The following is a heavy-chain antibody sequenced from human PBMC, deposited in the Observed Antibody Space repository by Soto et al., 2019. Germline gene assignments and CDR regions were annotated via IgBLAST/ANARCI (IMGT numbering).Heavy chain of an antibody. CDR1: GFTFSNYA. D-gene: IGHD2-15*01. V-gene: IGHV3-23*01. Sequence: GGSLRLSCAASGFTFSNYAMSWVRQAPGKGLEWVSCISVGGDSTYYAGSVKGRFTISRDNSKNTLFLQLNSLRAEDTALYTCAKGAGGSCYFAKDYWGRGTQVTVSS. J-gene: IGHJ4*02. CDR3: AKGAGGSCYFAKDY. CDR2: ISVGGDST.